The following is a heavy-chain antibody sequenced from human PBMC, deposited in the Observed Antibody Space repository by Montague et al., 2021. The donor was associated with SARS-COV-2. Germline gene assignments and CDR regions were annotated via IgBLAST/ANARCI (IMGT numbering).Heavy chain of an antibody. Sequence: SLRLSCAASGFTFSYYAMSWVRQAPGKGLEWVSTISGSSGTTYYADSVKGRFTISRDNSKNTLYLRMNSLRAEDTAVYYCAKAHYYDSSGYYFWGQGTLVTVSS. V-gene: IGHV3-23*01. J-gene: IGHJ4*02. CDR1: GFTFSYYA. CDR2: ISGSSGTT. D-gene: IGHD3-22*01. CDR3: AKAHYYDSSGYYF.